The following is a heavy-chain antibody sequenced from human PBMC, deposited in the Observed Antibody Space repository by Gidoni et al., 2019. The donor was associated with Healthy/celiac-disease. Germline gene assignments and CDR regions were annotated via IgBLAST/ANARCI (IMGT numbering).Heavy chain of an antibody. CDR1: GFSLSTSGVG. CDR2: IYWDDDK. CDR3: AHSQRFSSSRPVWFDP. J-gene: IGHJ5*02. Sequence: QITLKESGPTLVKPTQTLTLTCTFSGFSLSTSGVGVGWIRQPPGKALEWLALIYWDDDKRYSPSLKSRLTSTKDTSKNQVVLTMTNMDPVDTATYYCAHSQRFSSSRPVWFDPWGQGTLVTVSS. V-gene: IGHV2-5*02. D-gene: IGHD6-13*01.